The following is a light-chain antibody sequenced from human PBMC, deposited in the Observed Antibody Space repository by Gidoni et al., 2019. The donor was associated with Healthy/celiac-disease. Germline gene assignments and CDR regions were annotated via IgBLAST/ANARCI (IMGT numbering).Light chain of an antibody. CDR2: GAS. Sequence: EIVMTQSPATLSVSQGERAPLSGRASQSVSSNLAWYQQKPGQAPRLLIYGASTRATGIPARFSGSGSGTEFTLTISSLQSEDFAVYYCQQYNNWPPYTFGQGTKLEIK. V-gene: IGKV3-15*01. CDR1: QSVSSN. CDR3: QQYNNWPPYT. J-gene: IGKJ2*01.